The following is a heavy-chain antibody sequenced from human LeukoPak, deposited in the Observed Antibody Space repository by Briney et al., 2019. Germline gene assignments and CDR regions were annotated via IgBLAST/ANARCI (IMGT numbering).Heavy chain of an antibody. D-gene: IGHD6-19*01. CDR1: GFTFSSYE. J-gene: IGHJ6*04. V-gene: IGHV3-53*01. CDR3: AREFEVAGLAVDV. Sequence: GGSLRLSCAASGFTFSSYEMNWVRQAPGKGLEWVSVIYSGGSTYYAESVKGRFTISRDNSKNTLYLQMKSLRAEDTAVYYCAREFEVAGLAVDVWGKGTTVTVSS. CDR2: IYSGGST.